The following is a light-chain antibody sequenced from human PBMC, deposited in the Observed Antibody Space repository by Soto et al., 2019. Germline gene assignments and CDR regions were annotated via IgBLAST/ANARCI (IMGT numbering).Light chain of an antibody. CDR3: QQYNNWPPIT. V-gene: IGKV3D-15*01. J-gene: IGKJ5*01. Sequence: EFVLTQSPGTLSLSPGESATLSCRASQTVRNTYLAWYQQKPGQAPRLLIYGASTRATGIPARFSGSGSGTEFTPTISSLQSEDFAVYYCQQYNNWPPITCGQGTRLEIK. CDR2: GAS. CDR1: QTVRNTY.